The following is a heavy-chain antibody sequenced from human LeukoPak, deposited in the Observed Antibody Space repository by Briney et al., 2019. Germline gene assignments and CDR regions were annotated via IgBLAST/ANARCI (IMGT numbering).Heavy chain of an antibody. CDR1: GFTFSSYG. J-gene: IGHJ3*01. CDR3: ARSHMYGDYGEDV. CDR2: INSVGGTT. D-gene: IGHD2-21*01. Sequence: PGGSLRLSCAASGFTFSSYGMNWFRQAPGRGLEWISYINSVGGTTFYGDSVKGRFTISRDNANNTLYLQMNSLRAEDAATYYCARSHMYGDYGEDVWGHGTLVAVSS. V-gene: IGHV3-48*04.